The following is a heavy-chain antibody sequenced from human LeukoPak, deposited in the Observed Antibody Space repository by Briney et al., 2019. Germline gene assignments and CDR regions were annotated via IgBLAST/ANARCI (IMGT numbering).Heavy chain of an antibody. CDR1: GGPFSRYA. CDR3: ARGHGYDFWSGPVPFYYYYYMDV. V-gene: IGHV1-69*05. Sequence: SVKVSCKASGGPFSRYAISWVRQAPGQGLEWMGRLLPIFGTANYAQKFQGRVTITTDESTSTAYMELSSLRSEDTAVYYCARGHGYDFWSGPVPFYYYYYMDVWGKGTTVTVSS. CDR2: LLPIFGTA. D-gene: IGHD3-3*01. J-gene: IGHJ6*03.